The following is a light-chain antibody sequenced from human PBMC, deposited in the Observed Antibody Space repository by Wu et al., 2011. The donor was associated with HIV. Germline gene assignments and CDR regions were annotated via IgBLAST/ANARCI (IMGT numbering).Light chain of an antibody. V-gene: IGKV3-20*01. CDR2: GAS. J-gene: IGKJ2*01. CDR3: HQYGGILPHT. Sequence: EIVLTQSPATLSLSPGERATLSCRASQSVSSYLAWYQQKPGQTPRLVIHGASSRVTGIPDRFSGSGSGTDFSLTIARLEPEDFGMYFCHQYGGILPHTFGQGTKLEIK. CDR1: QSVSSY.